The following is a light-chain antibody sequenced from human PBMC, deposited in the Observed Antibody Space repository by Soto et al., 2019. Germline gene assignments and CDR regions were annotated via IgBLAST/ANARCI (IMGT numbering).Light chain of an antibody. V-gene: IGKV3-15*01. CDR3: QQYSSWPLT. Sequence: IVLSQSPAAMSVSPGQRDTLFGRASQSIGSTLAWYQQKPGQAPRLLIYGASTRATGVPDRIIGSESGTEFALTIGSLQPEDFAVYFCQQYSSWPLTFGQGKRLEIK. CDR1: QSIGST. J-gene: IGKJ5*01. CDR2: GAS.